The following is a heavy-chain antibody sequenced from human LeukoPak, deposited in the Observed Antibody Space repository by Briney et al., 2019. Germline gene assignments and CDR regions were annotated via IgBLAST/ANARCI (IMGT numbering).Heavy chain of an antibody. J-gene: IGHJ6*03. V-gene: IGHV3-30*03. D-gene: IGHD3-3*01. CDR2: ISYDGSNK. CDR3: ARAGAYYDFWSGYYYYYYMDV. Sequence: PGRSLRLSCAASGFTFSSYGMHWVRQAPGKGLEWVAVISYDGSNKYYADSVKGRFTISRDNSKNTLYLQMNSLRAEDTAVYYCARAGAYYDFWSGYYYYYYMDVWGKGTTVTVSS. CDR1: GFTFSSYG.